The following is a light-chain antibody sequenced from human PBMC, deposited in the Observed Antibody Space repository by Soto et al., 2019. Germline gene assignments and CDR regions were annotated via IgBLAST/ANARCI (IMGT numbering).Light chain of an antibody. J-gene: IGKJ1*01. CDR1: QSLNNW. Sequence: DIQMTQSPSSLSAFVGDRVNITCRASQSLNNWLAWYQLKPGKAPKLLIYKASSLQSGIPSRFGGSGSGTEFTLTISSLQPDDFATYYCQQYNNYSWTFGQGTKVEIK. CDR3: QQYNNYSWT. V-gene: IGKV1-5*03. CDR2: KAS.